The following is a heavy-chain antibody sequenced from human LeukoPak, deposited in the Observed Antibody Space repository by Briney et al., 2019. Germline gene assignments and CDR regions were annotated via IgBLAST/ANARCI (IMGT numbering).Heavy chain of an antibody. CDR2: ISYDGNNE. D-gene: IGHD2-15*01. Sequence: GGSLRLSCAASGFTFSSYGMHWVRQAPGKGLEWVAVISYDGNNENYADSVKGRFTISRDNSKNTLFFQLSSLRAEDTAVYYCVRSSGIEKGEYCSGGSCYLDRWGQGTLVTVSS. CDR1: GFTFSSYG. J-gene: IGHJ4*02. CDR3: VRSSGIEKGEYCSGGSCYLDR. V-gene: IGHV3-30*03.